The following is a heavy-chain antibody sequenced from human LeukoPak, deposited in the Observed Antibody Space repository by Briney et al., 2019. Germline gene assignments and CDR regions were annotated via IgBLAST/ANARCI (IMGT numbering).Heavy chain of an antibody. Sequence: ASVKVTCKASGYTFTSYYMHWVRQAPGQGLEWMGIINPSGGSTSYAQKFQGRVTMTRDTSTSTVYMELSSLRSEDTAVYYCAKSSSGWVREIDYWGQGTLVTVSS. D-gene: IGHD6-19*01. CDR3: AKSSSGWVREIDY. CDR1: GYTFTSYY. V-gene: IGHV1-46*01. CDR2: INPSGGST. J-gene: IGHJ4*02.